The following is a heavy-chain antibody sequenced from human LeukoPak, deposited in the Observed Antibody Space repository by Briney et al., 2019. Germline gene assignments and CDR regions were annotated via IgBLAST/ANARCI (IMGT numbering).Heavy chain of an antibody. CDR2: ISYDGSNK. V-gene: IGHV3-30*03. J-gene: IGHJ6*02. CDR3: ARDLHYYLAMDV. CDR1: GFTFSSYG. Sequence: PARSLRLSCAASGFTFSSYGMHWVRQAPGKGLEWVAVISYDGSNKYYADSVKGRFAISRDNSKSRLFLQLNSLRAEDTALYYCARDLHYYLAMDVWGQGTTVTASS.